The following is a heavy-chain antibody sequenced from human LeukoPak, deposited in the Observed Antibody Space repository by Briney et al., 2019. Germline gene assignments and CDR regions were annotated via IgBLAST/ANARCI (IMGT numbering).Heavy chain of an antibody. CDR3: ARDVSSSHALDY. J-gene: IGHJ4*02. CDR1: GGSISSHY. Sequence: KPSETLSLTCTVSGGSISSHYWSWIRQPPGKGLEWIGYICYSGSTNYNPSLKSRVTISVDTSKNQFSLKLSSVTAADTAVYYCARDVSSSHALDYWGQGTLVTVSS. V-gene: IGHV4-59*11. CDR2: ICYSGST. D-gene: IGHD6-13*01.